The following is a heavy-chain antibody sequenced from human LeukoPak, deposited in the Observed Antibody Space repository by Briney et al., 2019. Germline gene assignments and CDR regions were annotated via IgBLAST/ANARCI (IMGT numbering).Heavy chain of an antibody. Sequence: GGSLRLSCAASGFTCSSYGMHWVRQAPGKGLEWVAVISYDGSNKYYADSVKGRFTISRDNSKNTLYLQMNSLRAEDTAVYYCAKGELLWFGEMGYWGQGTLVTVSS. J-gene: IGHJ4*02. CDR1: GFTCSSYG. CDR2: ISYDGSNK. D-gene: IGHD3-10*01. V-gene: IGHV3-30*18. CDR3: AKGELLWFGEMGY.